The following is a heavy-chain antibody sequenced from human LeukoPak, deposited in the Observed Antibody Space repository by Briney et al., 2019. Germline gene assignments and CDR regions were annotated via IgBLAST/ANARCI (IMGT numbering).Heavy chain of an antibody. CDR2: IHHSGGT. V-gene: IGHV4-4*02. Sequence: SGTLSLTCTVSGASVSRNWWSWVRQPPGKGLEWIGEIHHSGGTNHNPSLKSRVTMSLDNSNNHFSLKLSSVTAADTAVYYCARSPYSSGWYGLDYWGQGTLVTVSS. CDR3: ARSPYSSGWYGLDY. D-gene: IGHD6-19*01. CDR1: GASVSRNW. J-gene: IGHJ4*02.